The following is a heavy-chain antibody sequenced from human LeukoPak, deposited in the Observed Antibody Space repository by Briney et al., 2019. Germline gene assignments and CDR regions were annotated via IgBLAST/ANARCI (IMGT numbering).Heavy chain of an antibody. D-gene: IGHD3-22*01. CDR2: IYSGGST. Sequence: GGSLRLSCAASGFTVSSNYMSWVRQAPGKGLEWVSVIYSGGSTYYADSVKGRFTISRDNSKNTLYLQMNSLRAEDTAVYYCARDPHYYDSSGYYYSYWGQGTLVTVSS. J-gene: IGHJ4*02. V-gene: IGHV3-66*01. CDR1: GFTVSSNY. CDR3: ARDPHYYDSSGYYYSY.